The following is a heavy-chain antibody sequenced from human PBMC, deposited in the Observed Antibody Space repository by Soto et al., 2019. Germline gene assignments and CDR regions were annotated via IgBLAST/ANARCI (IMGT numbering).Heavy chain of an antibody. CDR3: SRGPVAGPSYYYMDM. V-gene: IGHV3-13*01. CDR1: GFPFSTYD. Sequence: VESGGGLVQPGGSLRLSCAASGFPFSTYDMHWVRQSPGKGLEWISAIGAAGDTYYSDSMKGRFTISRDNAKSSLYLQMNSLSAGDSAVYYCSRGPVAGPSYYYMDMWGKGTTVIVSS. D-gene: IGHD6-19*01. CDR2: IGAAGDT. J-gene: IGHJ6*03.